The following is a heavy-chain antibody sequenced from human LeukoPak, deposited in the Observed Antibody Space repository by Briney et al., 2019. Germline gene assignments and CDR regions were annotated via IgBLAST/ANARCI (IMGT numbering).Heavy chain of an antibody. Sequence: KISCKASGGTFSSYAISWVRQAPGQGLEWMGGIIPIFGTANYAQKFQGRVTITADESTSTAYMELSSLRSEDTAVYYCAVLGYCSSTSCRSQLVDYWGQGTLVTVSS. CDR2: IIPIFGTA. D-gene: IGHD2-2*01. CDR3: AVLGYCSSTSCRSQLVDY. J-gene: IGHJ4*02. CDR1: GGTFSSYA. V-gene: IGHV1-69*01.